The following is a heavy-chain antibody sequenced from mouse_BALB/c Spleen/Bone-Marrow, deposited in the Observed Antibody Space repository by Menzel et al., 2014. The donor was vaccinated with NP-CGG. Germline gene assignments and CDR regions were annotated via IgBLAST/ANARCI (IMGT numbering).Heavy chain of an antibody. D-gene: IGHD1-1*01. CDR3: APYYYGSSSFAY. J-gene: IGHJ3*01. Sequence: VQLQQSGAELVKPGASVKLSCTASGFNIRDTYMHWVKQRPEQGLEWIGRIDPANGNTKYDPKFQGKATITVDTSSNTAYLQLSSLTSEDTAVYYCAPYYYGSSSFAYWGQGTLVTVSA. CDR1: GFNIRDTY. V-gene: IGHV14-3*02. CDR2: IDPANGNT.